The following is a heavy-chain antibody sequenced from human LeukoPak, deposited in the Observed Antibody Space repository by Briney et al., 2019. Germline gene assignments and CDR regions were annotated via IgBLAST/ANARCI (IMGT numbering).Heavy chain of an antibody. CDR2: ISYDGSNK. J-gene: IGHJ6*02. V-gene: IGHV3-30*18. D-gene: IGHD3-3*01. CDR1: GFTFSSYA. Sequence: PGGSLRLSCAASGFTFSSYAMSWVRQAPGKGLEGVAVISYDGSNKYYADSVKGRFTISRDNSKNTLYLQMNSLRAEDTAVYYCAKGRVNYYYYGMDVWGQGTTVTVSS. CDR3: AKGRVNYYYYGMDV.